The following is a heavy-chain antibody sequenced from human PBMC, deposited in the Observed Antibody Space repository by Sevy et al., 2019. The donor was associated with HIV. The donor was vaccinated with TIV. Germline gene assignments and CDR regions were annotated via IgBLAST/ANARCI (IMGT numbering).Heavy chain of an antibody. CDR1: GASFSDYY. CDR3: TREGGFYDKGFDS. D-gene: IGHD3-22*01. Sequence: SETLSLTCSVFGASFSDYYWSWIRQPPGKGLEWIGEIHQSGSTNYNPSLRSRVIISVDRSKNQFSLNLRSVTAADTAVYFCTREGGFYDKGFDSWGQGTLVTVSP. CDR2: IHQSGST. V-gene: IGHV4-34*01. J-gene: IGHJ4*02.